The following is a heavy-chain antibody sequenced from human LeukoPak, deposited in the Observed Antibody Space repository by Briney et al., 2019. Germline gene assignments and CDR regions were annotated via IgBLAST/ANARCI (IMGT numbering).Heavy chain of an antibody. CDR3: AKDPGYQVVYCFDY. D-gene: IGHD2-2*01. CDR1: GFTFSSYA. V-gene: IGHV3-23*01. Sequence: GGSLRLSCAASGFTFSSYAMSWVRQAPGKGLEWVSAISGSGGSTYYADSVKGRFTISRDNSKNTLYLQMNSLRVEDTAVYYCAKDPGYQVVYCFDYWGQGTLVTVSS. J-gene: IGHJ4*02. CDR2: ISGSGGST.